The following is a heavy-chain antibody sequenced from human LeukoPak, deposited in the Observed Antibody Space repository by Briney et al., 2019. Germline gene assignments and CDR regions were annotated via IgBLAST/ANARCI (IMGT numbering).Heavy chain of an antibody. Sequence: ASVKIPCKAGGSTFNLYGISWVRQAPGQGLEWMGWISGANGKTGYAQKFQDRVTLTMDSSTSTAYMDLRSLTSGDTAVYYGARTSRHSQERPCDAYDIWGQGAMVIVSS. D-gene: IGHD1-1*01. V-gene: IGHV1-18*01. CDR2: ISGANGKT. J-gene: IGHJ3*02. CDR3: ARTSRHSQERPCDAYDI. CDR1: GSTFNLYG.